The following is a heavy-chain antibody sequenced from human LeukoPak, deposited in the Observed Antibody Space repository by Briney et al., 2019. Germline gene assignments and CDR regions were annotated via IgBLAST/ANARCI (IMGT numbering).Heavy chain of an antibody. CDR2: MNPNSGNT. V-gene: IGHV1-8*01. Sequence: ASVKVSCKASGYTFTSYDINWVRQAAGQGLEWMGWMNPNSGNTGYAQKFQGRVTMTRNTSISTAYMELSSLRSEDTAVYYCARGIPGFSSWVHWGQGTLVTVSS. D-gene: IGHD6-13*01. CDR3: ARGIPGFSSWVH. CDR1: GYTFTSYD. J-gene: IGHJ4*02.